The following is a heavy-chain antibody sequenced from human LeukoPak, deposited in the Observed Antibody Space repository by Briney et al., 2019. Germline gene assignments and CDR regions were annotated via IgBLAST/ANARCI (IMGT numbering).Heavy chain of an antibody. V-gene: IGHV4-4*07. CDR3: ARTLWIGEGFQH. CDR2: IYATTGTT. J-gene: IGHJ1*01. CDR1: GGAMRDYY. Sequence: SETLSLTCTVSGGAMRDYYWSWIRQPVGKGLEWIGQIYATTGTTNYNPSLFSRITMSIDTSKNQISLKLRSVTAADTAVYYCARTLWIGEGFQHWGQGTLLIVSS. D-gene: IGHD3-10*01.